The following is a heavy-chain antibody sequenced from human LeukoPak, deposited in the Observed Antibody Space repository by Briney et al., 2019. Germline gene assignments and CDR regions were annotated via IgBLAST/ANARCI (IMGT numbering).Heavy chain of an antibody. V-gene: IGHV1-2*02. Sequence: ASVKVSCKASGYTFTGYYMHWVRQAPGQGLEWMGWINPNSGGTNYAQKFQGRVTITADESTSTAYMELSGLRSEDTAVYYCARALGYCSGGSCYSPRPFDYWGQGTLVTVSS. J-gene: IGHJ4*02. CDR3: ARALGYCSGGSCYSPRPFDY. CDR2: INPNSGGT. D-gene: IGHD2-15*01. CDR1: GYTFTGYY.